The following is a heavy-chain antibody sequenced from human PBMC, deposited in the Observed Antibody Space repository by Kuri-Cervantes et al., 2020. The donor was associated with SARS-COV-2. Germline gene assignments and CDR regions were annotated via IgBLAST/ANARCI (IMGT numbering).Heavy chain of an antibody. D-gene: IGHD5-18*01. CDR2: ISSSGSTI. CDR1: GFTFSSYE. CDR3: ARDSPTWIHTFDY. V-gene: IGHV3-48*03. J-gene: IGHJ4*02. Sequence: GESLKISCAASGFTFSSYEMNWVRQAPGKGLEWVSYISSSGSTIYYADSVKGRFTISRDNAKDALYLQMSSLRDEDTAVYYCARDSPTWIHTFDYWGQGTLVTVSS.